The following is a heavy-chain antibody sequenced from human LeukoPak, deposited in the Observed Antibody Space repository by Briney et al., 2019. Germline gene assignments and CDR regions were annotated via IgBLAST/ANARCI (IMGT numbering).Heavy chain of an antibody. CDR3: AKSGVRYYDSSGYYYFDY. Sequence: GGSLRLSCAASGFTFSSYGMHWVRQAPGKGLEWVAVISYDGSNKYYADSVKGRFTISRDNSKNTLYLQMNSLRAEDTAVYYCAKSGVRYYDSSGYYYFDYWGQGTLVTVSS. CDR1: GFTFSSYG. D-gene: IGHD3-22*01. CDR2: ISYDGSNK. J-gene: IGHJ4*02. V-gene: IGHV3-30*18.